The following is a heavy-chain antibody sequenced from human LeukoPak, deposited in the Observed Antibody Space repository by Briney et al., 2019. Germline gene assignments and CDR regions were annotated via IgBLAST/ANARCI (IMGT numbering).Heavy chain of an antibody. D-gene: IGHD2-15*01. V-gene: IGHV4-30-2*01. CDR2: IYHSGST. J-gene: IGHJ4*02. CDR3: ARSDCSGGSCQYYFDY. CDR1: GGSLSSGDNS. Sequence: SQTLSLTCAVSGGSLSSGDNSWNWIRQPPGKGLEWIGDIYHSGSTYYNPSLKSRVTISIDRSKNQFSLKLSSVTAADTAMYYCARSDCSGGSCQYYFDYWGQGTLVTVSS.